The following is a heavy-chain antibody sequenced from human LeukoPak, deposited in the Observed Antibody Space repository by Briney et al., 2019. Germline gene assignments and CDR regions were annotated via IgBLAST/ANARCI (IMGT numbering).Heavy chain of an antibody. CDR3: ARHAPAMALIFAY. CDR2: IYSGGTT. V-gene: IGHV3-53*01. CDR1: GFTVSTNY. Sequence: GGSLRLSCAASGFTVSTNYMSWVRQAPGEGLDWVSAIYSGGTTYYADSVKGRFTISRDNSKNTLYLQMNSLRAEDTAVYYCARHAPAMALIFAYWGQGTLVTVSS. D-gene: IGHD5-18*01. J-gene: IGHJ4*02.